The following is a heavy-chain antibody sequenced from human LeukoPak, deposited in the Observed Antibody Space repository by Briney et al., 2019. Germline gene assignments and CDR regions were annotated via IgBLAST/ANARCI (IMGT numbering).Heavy chain of an antibody. J-gene: IGHJ4*02. CDR1: GFTVSSNY. D-gene: IGHD2-15*01. V-gene: IGHV3-53*01. CDR2: IYSGGST. CDR3: ARDGYCSGGSCYYFDY. Sequence: PGGSLRLSCAASGFTVSSNYMSWVRQAPGKGLEWVSVIYSGGSTYYADSVKGRFTISRDNYKNTLYLQMNSLRAEDTAVYYCARDGYCSGGSCYYFDYWGQGTLVTVSS.